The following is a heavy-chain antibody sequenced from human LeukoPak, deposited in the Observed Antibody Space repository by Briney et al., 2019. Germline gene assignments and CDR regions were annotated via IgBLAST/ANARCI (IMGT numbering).Heavy chain of an antibody. D-gene: IGHD2-2*01. CDR2: IIPIFGTA. CDR1: GGTFSSYA. V-gene: IGHV1-69*05. Sequence: SVKVSCKASGGTFSSYAISWVRQAPGQGLEWMGGIIPIFGTANYAQKFQGRATITTDESTSTAYMELSSLRSEDTAVYYCARGGGIVVVPAAMFWFDPWGQGTLVTVSS. CDR3: ARGGGIVVVPAAMFWFDP. J-gene: IGHJ5*02.